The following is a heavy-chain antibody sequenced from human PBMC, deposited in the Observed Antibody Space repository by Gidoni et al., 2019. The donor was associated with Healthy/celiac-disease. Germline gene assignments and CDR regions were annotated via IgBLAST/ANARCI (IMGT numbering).Heavy chain of an antibody. D-gene: IGHD1-26*01. J-gene: IGHJ4*02. CDR1: GFTFSGYG. CDR2: IRCDGSNK. V-gene: IGHV3-33*01. Sequence: QVQLVESGGGVVQLGRSLRLSCAASGFTFSGYGMHWVRQATGKGLGWVAFIRCDGSNKYYADSVKGRFAISRDNSKNTLYLQMNSLRAEDTAVYYCARDHGSGSYYVFGYWGQGTLVTVSS. CDR3: ARDHGSGSYYVFGY.